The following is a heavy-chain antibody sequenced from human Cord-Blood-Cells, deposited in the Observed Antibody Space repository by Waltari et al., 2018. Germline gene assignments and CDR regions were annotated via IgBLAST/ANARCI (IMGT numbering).Heavy chain of an antibody. CDR1: GGSFSGYY. J-gene: IGHJ5*02. D-gene: IGHD2-15*01. V-gene: IGHV4-34*01. Sequence: QVQLQQWGAGLLKPSETLSLTCAVYGGSFSGYYWSWIRQPPGKGLEWIGEINHSGSTNYNPSLKCRVTISVDTSKNQFSLKLSSVTAADTAVYYCARGGCSGGSCYNWFDPWGQGTLVTVSS. CDR3: ARGGCSGGSCYNWFDP. CDR2: INHSGST.